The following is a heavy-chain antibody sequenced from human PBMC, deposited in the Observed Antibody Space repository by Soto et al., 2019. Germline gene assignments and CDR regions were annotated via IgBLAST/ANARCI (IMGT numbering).Heavy chain of an antibody. CDR3: AGAAAGNVCHY. CDR1: GGTFRSYA. Sequence: SVKVSCQASGGTFRSYAIMCVRQAPGQGLEWMGGIIPIFGTANYAQKFQGRVTITADESTSTAYMELSSLRSEDTAVYYCAGAAAGNVCHYWGQGTLVNVS. V-gene: IGHV1-69*13. CDR2: IIPIFGTA. J-gene: IGHJ4*02. D-gene: IGHD6-13*01.